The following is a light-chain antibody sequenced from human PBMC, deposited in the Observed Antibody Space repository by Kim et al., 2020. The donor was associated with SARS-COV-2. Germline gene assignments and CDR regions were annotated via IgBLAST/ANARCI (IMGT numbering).Light chain of an antibody. V-gene: IGLV1-44*01. CDR3: AAWDDSLNGWV. Sequence: QSVLTQPPSASGTPGQRVTISCSGSSSNVGSDTVNWFQQLPGSAPKHLIYSNNHRPSGVPDRFSGYKTGTSASLAISGVQSEDEADYYCAAWDDSLNGWVFGGGTQLTVL. CDR1: SSNVGSDT. J-gene: IGLJ3*02. CDR2: SNN.